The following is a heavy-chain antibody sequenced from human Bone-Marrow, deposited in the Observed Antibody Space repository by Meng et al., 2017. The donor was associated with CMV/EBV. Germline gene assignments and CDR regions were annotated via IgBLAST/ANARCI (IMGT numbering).Heavy chain of an antibody. V-gene: IGHV1-69*13. CDR3: AAGWITEKLGLADY. CDR1: GGTFSSYA. CDR2: IIPIFGTA. D-gene: IGHD7-27*01. Sequence: SVKVSCKASGGTFSSYAISWVRQAPGQGLEWMGGIIPIFGTANYAQKFQGRVTITLEESTSTAYMELSSLRSEDTAVYYCAAGWITEKLGLADYWGQGTRVTVSS. J-gene: IGHJ4*02.